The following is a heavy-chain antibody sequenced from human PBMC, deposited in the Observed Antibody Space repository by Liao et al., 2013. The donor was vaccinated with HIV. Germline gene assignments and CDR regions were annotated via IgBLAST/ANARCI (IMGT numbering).Heavy chain of an antibody. J-gene: IGHJ4*02. D-gene: IGHD1-1*01. CDR2: VYYTGST. Sequence: QLQLQESGPGLVKPSETLSLTCIVSGDSISSYYWSWIRQPPGKGLEWIGYVYYTGSTNYNPSLMSRVTISVDTSKNQLSLKLRSVTAADTAVYYCARSSQLWSPFDFWGQGILVTVSS. CDR3: ARSSQLWSPFDF. V-gene: IGHV4-59*01. CDR1: GDSISSYY.